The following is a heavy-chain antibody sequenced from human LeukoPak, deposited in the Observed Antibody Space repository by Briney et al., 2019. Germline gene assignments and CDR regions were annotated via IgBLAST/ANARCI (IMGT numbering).Heavy chain of an antibody. Sequence: GGSLRLSCAASGFTFDDYAMHWVRQAPGKGLEWVSGISWNSGSIGYADSVKGRFTISRDNSKNMLYLQMNSLRAEDTAVYYCAGDFDYWGQGTLVTVSS. J-gene: IGHJ4*02. CDR1: GFTFDDYA. CDR3: AGDFDY. CDR2: ISWNSGSI. D-gene: IGHD3-16*01. V-gene: IGHV3-9*01.